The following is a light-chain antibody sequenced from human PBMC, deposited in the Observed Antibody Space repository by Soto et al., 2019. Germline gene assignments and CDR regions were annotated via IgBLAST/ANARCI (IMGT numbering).Light chain of an antibody. J-gene: IGLJ3*02. CDR2: RNN. CDR3: AAWDDSLSVPV. CDR1: SSNIGSNY. V-gene: IGLV1-47*01. Sequence: QSVLTQPPSASGTPGQRVTISCSGSSSNIGSNYVYWYQQLPGTAPKLLIYRNNQRPSGVPDRFSGSKSGTSASLAISGLRSEDEADYYCAAWDDSLSVPVFGGGTTLPVL.